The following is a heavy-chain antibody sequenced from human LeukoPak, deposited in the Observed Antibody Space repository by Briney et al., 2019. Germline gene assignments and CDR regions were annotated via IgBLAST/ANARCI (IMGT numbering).Heavy chain of an antibody. CDR1: GFTVSSNH. CDR3: ARDVGSSSDY. D-gene: IGHD6-6*01. Sequence: GGSLRLSCVASGFTVSSNHMSWVRQASGKRLEWVALIYSGGGIYYADSVRGRFTISRDNSKNSVSLQMNSLRTEDTAVYYCARDVGSSSDYWGQGTLVTVSS. J-gene: IGHJ4*02. CDR2: IYSGGGI. V-gene: IGHV3-66*02.